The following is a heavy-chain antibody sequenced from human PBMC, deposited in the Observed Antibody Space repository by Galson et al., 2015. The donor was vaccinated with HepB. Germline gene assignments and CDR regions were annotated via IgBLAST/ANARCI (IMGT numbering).Heavy chain of an antibody. V-gene: IGHV1-18*01. CDR2: ISGYNGNT. CDR3: ARDTHDFYYSSSWYCFDY. CDR1: GYILTSYG. Sequence: SVKVSCKASGYILTSYGISWVRQAPGQGLEWMGWISGYNGNTNYAQKLQDRVTMTTDTSTNTAYMELRSLRSDDTAVYYCARDTHDFYYSSSWYCFDYWGQGTLVTVSS. D-gene: IGHD6-13*01. J-gene: IGHJ4*02.